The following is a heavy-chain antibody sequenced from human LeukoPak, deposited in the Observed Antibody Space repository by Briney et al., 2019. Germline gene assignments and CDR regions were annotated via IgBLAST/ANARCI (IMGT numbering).Heavy chain of an antibody. D-gene: IGHD5-18*01. V-gene: IGHV1-46*01. CDR1: GYTFTSYY. CDR2: INPSGGST. J-gene: IGHJ4*02. Sequence: GASVKVSCKASGYTFTSYYMHRVRQAPGQGLEWMGIINPSGGSTSYAQKFQGRVTMTRDTSTSTVYMELSSLRSEDTAVYYCARDFDVDTAMVSPHFDYWGQGTLVTVSS. CDR3: ARDFDVDTAMVSPHFDY.